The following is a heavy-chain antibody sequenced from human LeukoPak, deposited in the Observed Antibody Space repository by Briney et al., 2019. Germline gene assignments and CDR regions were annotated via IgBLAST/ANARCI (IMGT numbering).Heavy chain of an antibody. Sequence: GGSLRLSCAASGFTFSSYAMTWVRQAPGKGLEYVSAISGSGGNTYYADSVKGRFTMSRDNSKNTLYLQMDSLRAEDTAVYYCATSPYDSKRGEDYWSQGILVTVSS. D-gene: IGHD3-16*01. CDR2: ISGSGGNT. J-gene: IGHJ4*02. V-gene: IGHV3-23*01. CDR1: GFTFSSYA. CDR3: ATSPYDSKRGEDY.